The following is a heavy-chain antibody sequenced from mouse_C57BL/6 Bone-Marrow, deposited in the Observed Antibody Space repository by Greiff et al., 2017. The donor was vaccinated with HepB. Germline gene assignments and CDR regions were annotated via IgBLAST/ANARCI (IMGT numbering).Heavy chain of an antibody. CDR2: ISSGGSYT. CDR3: ARRAYGTYAMDY. CDR1: GFTFSSYG. Sequence: DVKLVESGGDLVKPGGSLKLSCAASGFTFSSYGMSWVRQTPDKRLEWVATISSGGSYTYYPDSVKGRFTISRDNAKNTLYLQMSSLKSEDTAMYYCARRAYGTYAMDYGGQGTSVTVSS. J-gene: IGHJ4*01. D-gene: IGHD2-1*01. V-gene: IGHV5-6*02.